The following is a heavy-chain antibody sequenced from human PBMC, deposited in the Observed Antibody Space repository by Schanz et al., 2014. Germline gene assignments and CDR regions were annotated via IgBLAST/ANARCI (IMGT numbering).Heavy chain of an antibody. D-gene: IGHD6-13*01. CDR3: AKSQGSSFDS. CDR2: ISHDGYST. Sequence: EVHLLESGGGLVQPGGSLRLSCAASGFSFGTYAMSWVRQAPGKGLEYVSAISHDGYSTYYADSVKGRFTISSDNSKSTLYLQMSSLRAEDTAVYYCAKSQGSSFDSWGQGTLVTVSS. V-gene: IGHV3-23*01. J-gene: IGHJ4*02. CDR1: GFSFGTYA.